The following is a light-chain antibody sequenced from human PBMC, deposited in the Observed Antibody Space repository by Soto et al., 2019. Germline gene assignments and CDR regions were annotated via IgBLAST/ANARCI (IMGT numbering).Light chain of an antibody. CDR3: QQSRDWPLT. CDR1: QSVNSI. Sequence: EIVLTQSPGTLSLSPGERATLSCRASQSVNSILAWYQQRPGQAPRLLIYDASNRATGIPVRFSGSGSGTDFTLTISSLEPEDFAVYYCQQSRDWPLTFSGGTKVDIK. CDR2: DAS. V-gene: IGKV3-11*01. J-gene: IGKJ4*01.